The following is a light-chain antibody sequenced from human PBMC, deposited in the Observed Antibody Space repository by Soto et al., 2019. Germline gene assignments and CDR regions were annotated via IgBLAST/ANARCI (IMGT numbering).Light chain of an antibody. V-gene: IGKV3-20*01. CDR1: QSVSSSY. CDR2: GAS. Sequence: EIVLTQSPGTLSLSPGERATLSCRASQSVSSSYLAWYQQKPGQAPRLLIYGASSRATGIPDRFSGSGFGTVFTLTISILEPEDFAVYYCQQYGSSPWTFGQGTKVDIK. J-gene: IGKJ1*01. CDR3: QQYGSSPWT.